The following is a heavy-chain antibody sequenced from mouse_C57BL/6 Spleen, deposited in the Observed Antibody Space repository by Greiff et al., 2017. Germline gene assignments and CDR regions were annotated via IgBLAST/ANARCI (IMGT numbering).Heavy chain of an antibody. J-gene: IGHJ3*01. CDR3: ARGGYDGYYVGAY. CDR1: GYTFTSYW. V-gene: IGHV1-52*01. Sequence: VQLQQSGAELVRPGSSVKLSCKASGYTFTSYWMHWVKQRPIQGLEWIGNIDPSDSETHYNQKFKDKATLTVDKSSSTAYMQLSSLTSEDSAVXYCARGGYDGYYVGAYWGQGTLVTVSA. D-gene: IGHD2-3*01. CDR2: IDPSDSET.